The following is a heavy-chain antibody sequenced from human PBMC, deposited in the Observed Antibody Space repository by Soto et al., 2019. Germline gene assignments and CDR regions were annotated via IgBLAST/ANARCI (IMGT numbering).Heavy chain of an antibody. J-gene: IGHJ4*02. V-gene: IGHV4-4*07. CDR1: GGSISGFY. D-gene: IGHD2-21*02. CDR3: ARGPFCGNDCYFDV. CDR2: IYSSGAT. Sequence: PLETLSLTCTVAGGSISGFYWSWVRQPAGKGLEWIGRIYSSGATKYNPSLRNRVTMSVDTSTDQYSLNLASMTAADTAVYFCARGPFCGNDCYFDVWGQGTQVTVSS.